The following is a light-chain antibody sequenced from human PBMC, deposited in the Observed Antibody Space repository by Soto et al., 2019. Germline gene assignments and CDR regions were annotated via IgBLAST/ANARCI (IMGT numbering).Light chain of an antibody. J-gene: IGKJ5*01. CDR1: QSISSY. V-gene: IGKV3-11*01. CDR2: DAS. CDR3: QQRAFWPPLT. Sequence: EIVLTQSPATLSLSPGERATLSCRASQSISSYFAWYQQKPGQAPRLIIYDASNRATGIPARFSGSGSGTEFTLTISSLEPEDFAVYYCQQRAFWPPLTFGQGTRLEIK.